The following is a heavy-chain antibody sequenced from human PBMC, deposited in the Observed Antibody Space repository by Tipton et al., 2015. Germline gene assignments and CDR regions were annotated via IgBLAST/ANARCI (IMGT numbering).Heavy chain of an antibody. CDR1: NGSLSDYY. J-gene: IGHJ4*02. D-gene: IGHD4-23*01. CDR3: ARGGLDGGNSVFH. CDR2: INESGST. Sequence: TLSLTCAVHNGSLSDYYWSWIRQPPGKGLQWIGEINESGSTNYNPSLKRRVTLSMDMSKNQCALKMTSVTAADTAFYYCARGGLDGGNSVFHWGQGNLVSVSS. V-gene: IGHV4-34*01.